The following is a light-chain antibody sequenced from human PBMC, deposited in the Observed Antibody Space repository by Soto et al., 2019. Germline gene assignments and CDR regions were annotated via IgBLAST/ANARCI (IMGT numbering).Light chain of an antibody. CDR2: GAS. CDR3: QQYDTSPIT. J-gene: IGKJ5*01. Sequence: EIVLTQSPGILSMSPRESATLLCRASQLVNSRYLAWYQQKPGQAPRLLIYGASRRATGIPDRFSGSGSGTEFTLTITPLEPEDFVVYFCQQYDTSPITFGQGTRLDIK. V-gene: IGKV3-20*01. CDR1: QLVNSRY.